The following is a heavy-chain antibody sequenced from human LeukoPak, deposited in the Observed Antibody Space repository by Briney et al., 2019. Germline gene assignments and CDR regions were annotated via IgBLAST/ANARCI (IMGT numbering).Heavy chain of an antibody. V-gene: IGHV4-59*01. CDR1: GGSISSYY. J-gene: IGHJ4*02. CDR2: IYYSGST. Sequence: PSETLSLTCTVSGGSISSYYWGWIRQPPGKGLEWIGYIYYSGSTNYNPSLKSRVTISVDTSKSQCSLRLSSVTTADTAVYYCAREAGDSSSHLDYWGQGPLLTVPS. D-gene: IGHD6-6*01. CDR3: AREAGDSSSHLDY.